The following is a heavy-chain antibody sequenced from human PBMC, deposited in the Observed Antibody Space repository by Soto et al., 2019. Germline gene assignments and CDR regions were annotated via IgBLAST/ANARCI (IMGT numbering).Heavy chain of an antibody. V-gene: IGHV4-4*07. CDR2: ISTTETT. J-gene: IGHJ6*02. CDR3: AGNIAAAGRRYYGMDV. D-gene: IGHD6-13*01. CDR1: VGSISSYY. Sequence: QVQLQESGPGLVKPSETLSLTCTVSVGSISSYYWSWIRQPAGKGLEWIGRISTTETTNYNPSLKSRVSMSLATSKSQVTLKLSSVTAADAAVYYCAGNIAAAGRRYYGMDVLGQGTTVTVSS.